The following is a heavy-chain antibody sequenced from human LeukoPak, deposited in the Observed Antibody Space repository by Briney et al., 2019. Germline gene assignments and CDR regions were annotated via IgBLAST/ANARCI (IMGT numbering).Heavy chain of an antibody. J-gene: IGHJ4*02. V-gene: IGHV3-33*03. D-gene: IGHD6-25*01. Sequence: PGGSLRLSCAASGFTFSDYGMQWVRQVPGKGLECLSVIWSGGSIADYAESVRGRFTISRDNSKNTVYLQMNSLRAEDTAIYFCTRVATAGTWTDYWGQGTLVTVSS. CDR3: TRVATAGTWTDY. CDR2: IWSGGSIA. CDR1: GFTFSDYG.